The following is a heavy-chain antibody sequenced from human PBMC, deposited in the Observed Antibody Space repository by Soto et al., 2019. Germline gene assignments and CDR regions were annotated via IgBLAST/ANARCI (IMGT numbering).Heavy chain of an antibody. V-gene: IGHV4-30-4*01. J-gene: IGHJ6*02. D-gene: IGHD3-3*01. CDR1: GGSISSGDYD. Sequence: PSETLSLTCTVSGGSISSGDYDWSWIRQPAGKGLEWIGYIYYSGSTYYNPSLKSRVTISVDTSKNQFSLKLSSVTAADTAVYYCARDNILGILYGGMDVWGQGTTVTVSS. CDR3: ARDNILGILYGGMDV. CDR2: IYYSGST.